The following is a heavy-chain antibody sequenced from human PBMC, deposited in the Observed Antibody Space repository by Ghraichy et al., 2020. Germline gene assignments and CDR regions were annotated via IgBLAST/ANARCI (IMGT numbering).Heavy chain of an antibody. J-gene: IGHJ3*02. CDR1: GFTFSSYW. V-gene: IGHV3-74*01. D-gene: IGHD5-18*01. CDR2: INSDGSST. CDR3: ARAEEIQLWFVSGAFDI. Sequence: LSLTCAASGFTFSSYWMHWVRQAPGKGLVWVSRINSDGSSTSYADSVKGRFTISRDNAKNTLYLQMNSLRAEDTAVYYCARAEEIQLWFVSGAFDIWGQGTMVTVSS.